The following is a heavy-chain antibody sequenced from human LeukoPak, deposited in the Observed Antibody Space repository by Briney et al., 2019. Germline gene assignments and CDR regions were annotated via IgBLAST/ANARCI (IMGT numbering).Heavy chain of an antibody. CDR1: GFTVSSNY. CDR2: ISGSGDKT. CDR3: AKDRGY. J-gene: IGHJ4*02. V-gene: IGHV3-23*01. Sequence: GGSLRLSCAASGFTVSSNYMSWVRQAPGKGLEWVSAISGSGDKTYYADSGEGRFTIARDNSKNTVYLQLKSLRPEDTADYYRAKDRGYRVQRTLLTVSS. D-gene: IGHD6-13*01.